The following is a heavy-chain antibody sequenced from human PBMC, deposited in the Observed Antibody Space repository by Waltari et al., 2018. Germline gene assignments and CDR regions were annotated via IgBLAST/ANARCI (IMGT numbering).Heavy chain of an antibody. J-gene: IGHJ2*01. CDR1: GGSFSGSY. Sequence: QVQLQQWGAGLLKPSETLSLTCAVYGGSFSGSYWSWIRQPPGKGLEWIGEINHSGSTNYNPSLKSRVTISVDTSKNQFSLKLSSVTAADTAVYYCARQLRFFWTGYFDLWGRGTLVTVSS. D-gene: IGHD4-17*01. CDR2: INHSGST. CDR3: ARQLRFFWTGYFDL. V-gene: IGHV4-34*01.